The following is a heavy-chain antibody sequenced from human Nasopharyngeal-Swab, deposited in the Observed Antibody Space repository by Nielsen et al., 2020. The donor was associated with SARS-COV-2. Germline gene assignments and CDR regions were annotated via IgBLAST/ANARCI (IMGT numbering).Heavy chain of an antibody. Sequence: VRQMPGKGLEWMGLIYPDDSDTRYSPSFQGQVTISADTSISTAYLQWSSLKASDTAMYYCARQGGDGYYFDYWGQGTRVT. D-gene: IGHD2-21*02. V-gene: IGHV5-51*01. J-gene: IGHJ4*02. CDR2: IYPDDSDT. CDR3: ARQGGDGYYFDY.